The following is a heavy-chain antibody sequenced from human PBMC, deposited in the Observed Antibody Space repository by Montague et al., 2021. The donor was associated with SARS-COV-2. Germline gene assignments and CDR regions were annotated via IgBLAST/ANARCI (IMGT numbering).Heavy chain of an antibody. V-gene: IGHV3-23*01. CDR2: SSGSDGGT. Sequence: SLRLSCAASGFTFSNSAMNWVRQAPGKGLEGVSGSSGSDGGTHYAGSVKGRFTISRDNSKNVLYLQMNSLRAEDTALYYCAKDSYYYGLGYGMDVWGQGTTVTVSS. CDR1: GFTFSNSA. J-gene: IGHJ6*02. D-gene: IGHD3-10*01. CDR3: AKDSYYYGLGYGMDV.